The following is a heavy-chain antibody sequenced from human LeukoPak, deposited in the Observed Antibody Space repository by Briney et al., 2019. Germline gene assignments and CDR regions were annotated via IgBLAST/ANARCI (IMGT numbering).Heavy chain of an antibody. CDR3: ATKQWLAPPPDS. V-gene: IGHV3-74*01. CDR1: GFTFSKYW. CDR2: INTDGTVT. J-gene: IGHJ4*02. D-gene: IGHD6-19*01. Sequence: GGSLRLSCAASGFTFSKYWMLWVRQAPGKGLESVSRINTDGTVTTYADSVKGRFTVSRDNADNTTFLQMNSVRDEDTAVYYCATKQWLAPPPDSWGQGTPVTVSS.